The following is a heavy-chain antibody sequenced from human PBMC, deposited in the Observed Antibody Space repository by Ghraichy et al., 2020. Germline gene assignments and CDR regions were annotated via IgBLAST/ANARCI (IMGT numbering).Heavy chain of an antibody. D-gene: IGHD3-22*01. CDR3: AKGDTMIVVVINFFDY. Sequence: GGSLRLSCAASGFTFSSYAMSWVRQAPGKGLEWVSAISGSGGSTYYADSVKGRFTISRDNSKNTLYLQMNSLRAEDTAVYYCAKGDTMIVVVINFFDYWGQGTLVTVSS. J-gene: IGHJ4*02. CDR1: GFTFSSYA. V-gene: IGHV3-23*01. CDR2: ISGSGGST.